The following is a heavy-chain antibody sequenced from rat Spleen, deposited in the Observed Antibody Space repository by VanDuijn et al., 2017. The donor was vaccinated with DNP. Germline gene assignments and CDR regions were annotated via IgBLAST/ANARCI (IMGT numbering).Heavy chain of an antibody. J-gene: IGHJ2*01. D-gene: IGHD1-4*01. CDR1: GFTFSNYG. CDR2: ISYDGSNT. Sequence: EVQLVESGGGLVQPGRSLILSCTASGFTFSNYGMAWVRQAPTKGLEWVATISYDGSNTYYREFVKGRFTISRDNAKSTLYLQMDSLRSEDTATYSCARKRLPGYNSYFDYWGQGVMVTVSS. V-gene: IGHV5-29*01. CDR3: ARKRLPGYNSYFDY.